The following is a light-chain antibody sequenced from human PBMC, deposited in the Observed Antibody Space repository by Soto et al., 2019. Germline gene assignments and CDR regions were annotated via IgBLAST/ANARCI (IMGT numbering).Light chain of an antibody. Sequence: DIVMTQSPVTLSVSPGERATLSCRASQSVYTKLAWYQQRPGQAPRLLIYGVSSRATGIPDRFSGSGSGTDFTLAISRVEPEDFAVYFCQQYDDSPITFGQGTRLEIK. CDR3: QQYDDSPIT. J-gene: IGKJ5*01. CDR1: QSVYTK. V-gene: IGKV3-20*01. CDR2: GVS.